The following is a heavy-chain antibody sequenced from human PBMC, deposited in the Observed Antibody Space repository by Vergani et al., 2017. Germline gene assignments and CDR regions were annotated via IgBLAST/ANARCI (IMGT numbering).Heavy chain of an antibody. CDR3: ARVNTETNGHLYYYYYMDV. V-gene: IGHV4-34*01. CDR2: IDHTGRP. J-gene: IGHJ6*03. D-gene: IGHD4-11*01. Sequence: QVQLQQWGGGLLKPSETLSLTCVVNGGSFTSYDWTWILQSPGEGLEWVGGIDHTGRPDYNPSLKSRLTMSVDKSRNQFSLTLNSVTATDTAIYFCARVNTETNGHLYYYYYMDVWGQGTAVTVS. CDR1: GGSFTSYD.